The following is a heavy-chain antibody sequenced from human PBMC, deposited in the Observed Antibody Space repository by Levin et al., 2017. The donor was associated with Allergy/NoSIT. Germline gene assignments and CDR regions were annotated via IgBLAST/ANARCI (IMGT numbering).Heavy chain of an antibody. Sequence: SGGSLRLSCAASGFTFTNYAMTWVRQAPEKGLEWVSRISASGFSADYADSVKGRFTISRDNSKNTVLLQMNSLRVEDTATYYCAREFLSDYGDRYNLGQGTLDTVSS. V-gene: IGHV3-23*01. J-gene: IGHJ1*01. CDR2: ISASGFSA. CDR3: AREFLSDYGDRYN. D-gene: IGHD4-17*01. CDR1: GFTFTNYA.